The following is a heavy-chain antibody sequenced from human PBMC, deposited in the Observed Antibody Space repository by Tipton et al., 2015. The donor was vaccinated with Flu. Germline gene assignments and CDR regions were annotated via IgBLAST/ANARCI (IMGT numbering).Heavy chain of an antibody. CDR1: GGSISSYY. V-gene: IGHV4-59*12. J-gene: IGHJ6*02. Sequence: GLVKPSETLSLTCTVSGGSISSYYWNWIRQSPGKGLEWIGNIYYTGNTKYNPLFKSRVTISVDTSMNQFSLRLTSVTPADAAVYYCARDKDDWNAPVDYFYYDGMDVWGQGTTVTVSS. CDR2: IYYTGNT. CDR3: ARDKDDWNAPVDYFYYDGMDV. D-gene: IGHD1-1*01.